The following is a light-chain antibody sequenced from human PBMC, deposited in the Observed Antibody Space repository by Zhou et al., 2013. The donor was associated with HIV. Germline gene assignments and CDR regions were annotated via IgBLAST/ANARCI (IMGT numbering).Light chain of an antibody. Sequence: DIQMTQSPSSLSASVGDRVTITCQASQDISNHLNWYQQKPGNAPKFLIYDASNLEAGVPSRFSGSGSGTDFTFTISSLQPEDSATYYCQQYDDLPLTFGGGTKVAIK. V-gene: IGKV1-33*01. CDR2: DAS. CDR3: QQYDDLPLT. J-gene: IGKJ4*01. CDR1: QDISNH.